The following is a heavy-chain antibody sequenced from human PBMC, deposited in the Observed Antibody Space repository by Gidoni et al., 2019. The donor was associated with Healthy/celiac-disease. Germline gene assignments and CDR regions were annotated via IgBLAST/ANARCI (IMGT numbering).Heavy chain of an antibody. CDR2: IYPGDSDT. CDR1: GYSFTSYW. V-gene: IGHV5-51*01. CDR3: ARLTPASYGLHTLDY. D-gene: IGHD5-18*01. Sequence: VQLVQSGAEVKTPGESLKISCKGSGYSFTSYWIGWVRQMPGKGLEWMGIIYPGDSDTRYSPSFQGQVTIPADKSISTAYLQWSSLKAPDTAMYYCARLTPASYGLHTLDYWGQGTLVTVSS. J-gene: IGHJ4*02.